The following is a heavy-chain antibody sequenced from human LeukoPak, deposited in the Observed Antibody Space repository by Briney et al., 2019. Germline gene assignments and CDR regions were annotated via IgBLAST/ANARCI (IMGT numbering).Heavy chain of an antibody. Sequence: SSVQVSCQASGGTFISYAISWLRQAPGQGLDWMGGIIPIFCTANYAQKFQGRVTITADKSTSTAYMELSSLRSEDAAVYYCARAMVRGVIKKFDWFDHWGQGTLVTVSS. J-gene: IGHJ5*02. CDR2: IIPIFCTA. D-gene: IGHD3-10*01. CDR3: ARAMVRGVIKKFDWFDH. V-gene: IGHV1-69*06. CDR1: GGTFISYA.